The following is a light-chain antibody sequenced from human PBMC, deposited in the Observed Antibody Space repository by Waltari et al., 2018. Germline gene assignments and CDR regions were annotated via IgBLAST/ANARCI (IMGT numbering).Light chain of an antibody. CDR2: GAS. CDR1: QRIISN. V-gene: IGKV3-15*01. Sequence: EIVMTQSPATLSVSPGERATLACRASQRIISNLAWYQQKPGQAPRLLIYGASTRATGIPATFSGRGSVTEFTLPISSLQSADSAVYYCQQYNNWPTTFGQGTKVVIK. J-gene: IGKJ1*01. CDR3: QQYNNWPTT.